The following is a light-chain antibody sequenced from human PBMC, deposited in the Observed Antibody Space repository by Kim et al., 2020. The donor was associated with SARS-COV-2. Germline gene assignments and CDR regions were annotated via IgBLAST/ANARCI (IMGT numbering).Light chain of an antibody. V-gene: IGKV4-1*01. J-gene: IGKJ2*01. Sequence: RATINCKSSQSVLYSSNNKNYLAWYQQKPGQPPKLLIYWASTRESGVPDRFSGSGSGTDFTLTISNLQAEDVAVYYCQQYYSTPLTFGQGTKLEI. CDR3: QQYYSTPLT. CDR2: WAS. CDR1: QSVLYSSNNKNY.